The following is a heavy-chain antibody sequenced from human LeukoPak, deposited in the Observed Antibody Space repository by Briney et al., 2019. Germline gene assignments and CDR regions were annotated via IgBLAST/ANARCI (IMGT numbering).Heavy chain of an antibody. Sequence: SSETLSLTCTVSGGSISSSNYYWGWIRQPPGKGLEWIGTIYYSGSTYYSPSLKSRVTISVDTFKNQFSLKLSSVTAADTAVYCCARLSDIPDYWGQGTLVTVSS. CDR2: IYYSGST. V-gene: IGHV4-39*01. CDR1: GGSISSSNYY. CDR3: ARLSDIPDY. D-gene: IGHD2-2*02. J-gene: IGHJ4*02.